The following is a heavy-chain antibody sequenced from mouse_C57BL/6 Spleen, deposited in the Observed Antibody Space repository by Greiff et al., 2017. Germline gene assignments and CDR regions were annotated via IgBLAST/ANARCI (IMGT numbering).Heavy chain of an antibody. CDR1: GFNIKDYY. CDR2: IDPEDGET. Sequence: VQLQQSGAELVKPGASVKLSCTASGFNIKDYYMHWVKQRTEQGLEWIGRIDPEDGETKYAPKFQGKATITADPSSNTAYLQLSSLTSEDTAVYYCARRTNWYYFDYWGQGTTLTVSS. J-gene: IGHJ2*01. V-gene: IGHV14-2*01. D-gene: IGHD4-1*01. CDR3: ARRTNWYYFDY.